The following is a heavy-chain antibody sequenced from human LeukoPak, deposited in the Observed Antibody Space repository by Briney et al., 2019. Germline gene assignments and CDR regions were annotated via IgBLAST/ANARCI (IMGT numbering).Heavy chain of an antibody. V-gene: IGHV3-21*01. Sequence: PGGSLRLSCAASGFTVSSNYMSWVRPAPGKGLEWVSSISSSSSYIYYADSVKGRFTISRDNAKNSLYLQMNSLRAEDTAVYYCASLSGYSYGYANFDYWGQGTLVTVSS. D-gene: IGHD5-18*01. CDR3: ASLSGYSYGYANFDY. CDR1: GFTVSSNY. J-gene: IGHJ4*02. CDR2: ISSSSSYI.